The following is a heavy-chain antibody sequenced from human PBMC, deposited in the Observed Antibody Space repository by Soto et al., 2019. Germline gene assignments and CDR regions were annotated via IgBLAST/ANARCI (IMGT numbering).Heavy chain of an antibody. CDR1: GYSFTTHG. CDR3: ARDPPFSGILRGTPLMDV. CDR2: ISAYNGDT. V-gene: IGHV1-18*04. J-gene: IGHJ6*02. D-gene: IGHD4-17*01. Sequence: QVQLVQSEAEVRKPGASVKVSCKASGYSFTTHGISWVRRAPGHGLEWMGWISAYNGDTHYVQRFPGRLTMPTDTSTSTAYMELRSLTSDDTAVYYCARDPPFSGILRGTPLMDVWGQGTTVTVSS.